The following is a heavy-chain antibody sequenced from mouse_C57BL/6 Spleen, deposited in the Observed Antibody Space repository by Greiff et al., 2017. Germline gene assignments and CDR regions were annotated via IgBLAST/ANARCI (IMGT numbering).Heavy chain of an antibody. J-gene: IGHJ3*01. CDR3: ASYSNYADLFAY. Sequence: VQLQQSVAALVRPGASVKLSCTASCFHIKNTYMHCVKPRPEQGLEWIGRIDPENGNTKYAPNFQGKATITADTSSNTAYLQLSSLTSEDTAIYYCASYSNYADLFAYWGQGTLVTVSA. CDR1: CFHIKNTY. V-gene: IGHV14-3*01. D-gene: IGHD2-5*01. CDR2: IDPENGNT.